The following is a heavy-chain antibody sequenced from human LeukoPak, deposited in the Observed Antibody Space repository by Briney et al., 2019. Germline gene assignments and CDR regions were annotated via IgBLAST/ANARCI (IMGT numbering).Heavy chain of an antibody. V-gene: IGHV1-8*02. CDR2: MNPNSGNT. Sequence: GASVKVPCKASGYTFTNYYIHWVRQATGQGLEWMGWMNPNSGNTGSAQKFQGRVTMTRDTSISTAYMELSSLRSEDTAVYYCARGNWLDYWGQGTLVTVSS. CDR1: GYTFTNYY. CDR3: ARGNWLDY. J-gene: IGHJ4*02. D-gene: IGHD1-1*01.